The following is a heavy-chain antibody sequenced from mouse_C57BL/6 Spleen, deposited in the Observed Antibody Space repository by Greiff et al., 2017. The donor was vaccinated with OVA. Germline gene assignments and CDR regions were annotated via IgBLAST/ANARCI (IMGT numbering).Heavy chain of an antibody. CDR1: GYTFTRSG. Sequence: VKLMESGAELARPGASVKLSCKASGYTFTRSGISWVKQRTGQGLEWIGEIYPRSGNTYYNEKFKGKATLTADKSSSTAYMELRSLTSEDAAVYFCARIYYGNQGYFDYWGQGTTLTVSS. CDR2: IYPRSGNT. J-gene: IGHJ2*01. D-gene: IGHD2-1*01. CDR3: ARIYYGNQGYFDY. V-gene: IGHV1-81*01.